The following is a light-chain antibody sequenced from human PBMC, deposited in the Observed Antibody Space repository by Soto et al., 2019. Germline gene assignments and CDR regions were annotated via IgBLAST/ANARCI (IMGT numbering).Light chain of an antibody. Sequence: QSVLTQPASVSGSLGQSITISCTGTTSDVGGYNYVSWYQQHPGKAPILMIYEVTNRPSGVSNRFSGSKSGNTASLTISGLQVEDEAEYFCGSYTGSITYVFGTGTKVTV. J-gene: IGLJ1*01. CDR2: EVT. CDR1: TSDVGGYNY. CDR3: GSYTGSITYV. V-gene: IGLV2-14*01.